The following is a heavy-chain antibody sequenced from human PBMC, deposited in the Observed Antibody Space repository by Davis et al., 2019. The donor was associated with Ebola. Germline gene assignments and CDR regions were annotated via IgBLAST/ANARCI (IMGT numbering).Heavy chain of an antibody. Sequence: ASVKVSCKASGYSFTTYGITWVRQAPGQGLEWMGWISGYNGHANYAKKFQDRVTMTTDTSATTAYMELRNLRSDDTAIYFCARDGDFGNYEGDYWGQGTRVTVSS. CDR1: GYSFTTYG. CDR2: ISGYNGHA. J-gene: IGHJ4*02. V-gene: IGHV1-18*01. D-gene: IGHD4-17*01. CDR3: ARDGDFGNYEGDY.